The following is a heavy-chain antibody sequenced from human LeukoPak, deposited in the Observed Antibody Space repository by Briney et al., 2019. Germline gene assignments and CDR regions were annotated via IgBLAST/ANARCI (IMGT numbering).Heavy chain of an antibody. V-gene: IGHV4-59*01. CDR3: ARGNYADDFWSGYYTSFYYGMDV. J-gene: IGHJ6*02. D-gene: IGHD3-3*01. Sequence: PSETLSLTCTVSGGSISSYYWSWIRQPPGKGLEWIGYIYYSGSTNYNPSLKSRVTISVDTSKNQFSLKLSPVTAADTAVYYCARGNYADDFWSGYYTSFYYGMDVWGQGTTVTVSS. CDR1: GGSISSYY. CDR2: IYYSGST.